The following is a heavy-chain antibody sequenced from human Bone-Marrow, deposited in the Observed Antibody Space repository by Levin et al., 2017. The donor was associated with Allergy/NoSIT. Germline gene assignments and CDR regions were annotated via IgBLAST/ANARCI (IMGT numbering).Heavy chain of an antibody. CDR1: GYTFTSYY. Sequence: GGSLRLSCKASGYTFTSYYMHWVRQAPGQGLEWMGIINPSGGSTSYAQKFQGRVTMTRDTSTSTVYMELSSLRSEDTAVYYCARDKSRWDYYGSGPSLGYWGQGTLVTVSS. J-gene: IGHJ4*02. D-gene: IGHD3-10*01. CDR3: ARDKSRWDYYGSGPSLGY. V-gene: IGHV1-46*01. CDR2: INPSGGST.